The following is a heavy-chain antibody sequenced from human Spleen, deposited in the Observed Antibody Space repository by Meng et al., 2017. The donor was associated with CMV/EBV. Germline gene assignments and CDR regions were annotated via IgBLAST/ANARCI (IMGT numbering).Heavy chain of an antibody. CDR2: IIHGGSP. D-gene: IGHD5-24*01. Sequence: QVQRQQWGAGLVKPSETLSLTCAVNGGSLSGAYWNWIRQPPGKGLEWIGEIIHGGSPSYNPSLKSRVTISIDTSKNQLSLKLSSVTAADTAVYYCARVVEMATPYFDYWGQGTLVTVSS. J-gene: IGHJ4*02. CDR1: GGSLSGAY. V-gene: IGHV4-34*12. CDR3: ARVVEMATPYFDY.